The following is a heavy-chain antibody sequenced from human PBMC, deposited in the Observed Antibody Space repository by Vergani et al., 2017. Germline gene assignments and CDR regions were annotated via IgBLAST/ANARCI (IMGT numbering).Heavy chain of an antibody. CDR2: ISYDGSNK. D-gene: IGHD4-11*01. CDR3: ARSDSNYVFYYYYMDV. J-gene: IGHJ6*03. V-gene: IGHV3-30*19. Sequence: QVQLVESGGGVVQPGTSLRLSCEASGFKFSQFGMHWVRQGPGKGLEWVAVISYDGSNKYYADSVKGRFTISRDNYKNTLYLQMNSLRAEDTAVYYCARSDSNYVFYYYYMDVWGKGTTVTVSS. CDR1: GFKFSQFG.